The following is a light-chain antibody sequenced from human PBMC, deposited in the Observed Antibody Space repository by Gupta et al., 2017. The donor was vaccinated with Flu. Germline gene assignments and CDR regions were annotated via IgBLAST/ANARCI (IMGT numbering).Light chain of an antibody. CDR3: CSYAGSSTLI. V-gene: IGLV2-11*01. J-gene: IGLJ2*01. CDR2: DVT. Sequence: SALTPPRSVSGSPGQSVTISCTGSNRDIGGYNYVSWYQHYPGKAPKLLIYDVTARPSGVPDRFAGSKSDNTASLTISGVQAEDEADYYCCSYAGSSTLIFGGGTKLTVL. CDR1: NRDIGGYNY.